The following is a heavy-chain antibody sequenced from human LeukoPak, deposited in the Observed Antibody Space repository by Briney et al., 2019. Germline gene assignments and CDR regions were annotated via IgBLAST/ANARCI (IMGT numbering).Heavy chain of an antibody. CDR3: AKDYNGYDSY. V-gene: IGHV3-23*01. CDR2: ISASGGST. CDR1: GFTFSTYA. D-gene: IGHD5-12*01. J-gene: IGHJ4*02. Sequence: GGSLRLSCAVSGFTFSTYAMNWVRQAPGKGLEWVSTISASGGSTYYADSVQGRFTISRDNSKNTLYLQMNSLRAEDTALYYCAKDYNGYDSYWGQGTLVTVSS.